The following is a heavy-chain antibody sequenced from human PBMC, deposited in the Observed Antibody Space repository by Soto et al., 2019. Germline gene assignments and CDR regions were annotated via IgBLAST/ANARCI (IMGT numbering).Heavy chain of an antibody. D-gene: IGHD1-26*01. J-gene: IGHJ4*02. CDR3: ALRGATRALDY. CDR1: GFTFSSYA. Sequence: EVQLLESGGGLVQPGGSLRLSCAASGFTFSSYAMSWVRQAPGKGLEWVSTISSGGGSTYYADSVKGRFTISRDNSKNPLYLQMNSLRAEDTAIYYWALRGATRALDYWGQGTLVTVSS. CDR2: ISSGGGST. V-gene: IGHV3-23*01.